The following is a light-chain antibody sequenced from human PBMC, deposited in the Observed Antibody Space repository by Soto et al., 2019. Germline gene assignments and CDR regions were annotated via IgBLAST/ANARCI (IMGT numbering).Light chain of an antibody. Sequence: QSVLTQPASVSGSPGQSITISCTGTSSDVGNYKLVSWYQQHPGKAPQLMIYDGSERPSGVSNRFSGSKSGNTASLTISGLQAEDEADYYCCSYAAGSTSVVFGGGTKVTVL. J-gene: IGLJ2*01. CDR3: CSYAAGSTSVV. CDR2: DGS. CDR1: SSDVGNYKL. V-gene: IGLV2-23*01.